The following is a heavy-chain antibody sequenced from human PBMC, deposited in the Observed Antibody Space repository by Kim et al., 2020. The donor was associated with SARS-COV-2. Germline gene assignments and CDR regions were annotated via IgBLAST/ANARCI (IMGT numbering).Heavy chain of an antibody. D-gene: IGHD3-10*01. CDR2: GGEK. CDR3: TRDNGFGSY. Sequence: GGEKQYWVCVKARFTISGDNAKNLLYLQMTSLRAEDTAVYYCTRDNGFGSYWGQGALVTVSS. V-gene: IGHV3-7*03. J-gene: IGHJ4*02.